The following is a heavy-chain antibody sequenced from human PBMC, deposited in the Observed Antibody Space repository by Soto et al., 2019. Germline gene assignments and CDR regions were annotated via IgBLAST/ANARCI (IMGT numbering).Heavy chain of an antibody. J-gene: IGHJ4*02. CDR1: GFIFSDHY. CDR2: TRNKANGYTT. Sequence: EVQLVESGGGLVQPGGSLRLSCAASGFIFSDHYIDWVRQAPGKGLEWVGRTRNKANGYTTQYAASVKGRFTISRDDSKNSLYLQMNSLQIEDTAVYYCARGRYGDYQFDYWGQGTLVTVSS. CDR3: ARGRYGDYQFDY. D-gene: IGHD4-17*01. V-gene: IGHV3-72*01.